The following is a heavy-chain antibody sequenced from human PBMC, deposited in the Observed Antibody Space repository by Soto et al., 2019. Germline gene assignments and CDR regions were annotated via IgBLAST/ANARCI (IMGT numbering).Heavy chain of an antibody. Sequence: ASVKVSCKASGFTFADSAMQWVRQARGQRLEWIGRIVVDSGNTKYAQRFTERVTISWDMSTITAFMELRSLRSEDTAVYYCATANNTSPFDFWGLGTLVTVSS. CDR3: ATANNTSPFDF. CDR1: GFTFADSA. CDR2: IVVDSGNT. D-gene: IGHD1-26*01. J-gene: IGHJ4*02. V-gene: IGHV1-58*02.